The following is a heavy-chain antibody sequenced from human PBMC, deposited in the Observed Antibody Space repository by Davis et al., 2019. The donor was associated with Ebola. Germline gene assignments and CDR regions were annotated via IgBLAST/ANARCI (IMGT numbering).Heavy chain of an antibody. V-gene: IGHV3-49*03. Sequence: GESLKISCTASGFTFGDYALSWFRQAPGKGLAWVGFIRSKAYAGTTDYAAPVKGRFTISRDDSKNTPYLQRNSLKTEDTAVYYCTTAVYYDFWSGYYYDYWGQGTLVTVSS. D-gene: IGHD3-3*01. CDR2: IRSKAYAGTT. J-gene: IGHJ4*02. CDR3: TTAVYYDFWSGYYYDY. CDR1: GFTFGDYA.